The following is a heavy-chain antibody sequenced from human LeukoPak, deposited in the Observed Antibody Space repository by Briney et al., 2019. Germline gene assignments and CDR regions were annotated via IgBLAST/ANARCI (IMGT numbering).Heavy chain of an antibody. CDR3: ARQSGDIRGSSGAFDI. Sequence: ASVKVSCKASGYTFTSYGISWVRQAPGQGLEWMGWISAYNGNTNYAQKLQGRVTMTTDTSTSTAYMELRSLRSDDTAVYYCARQSGDIRGSSGAFDIWGQGTMVTVSS. V-gene: IGHV1-18*01. CDR2: ISAYNGNT. D-gene: IGHD6-19*01. CDR1: GYTFTSYG. J-gene: IGHJ3*02.